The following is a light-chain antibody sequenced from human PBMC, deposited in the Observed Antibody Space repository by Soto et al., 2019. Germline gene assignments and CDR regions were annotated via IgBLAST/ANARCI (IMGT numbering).Light chain of an antibody. V-gene: IGKV3-15*01. CDR1: QSVRSN. CDR3: QQYNNWPLT. CDR2: GAS. Sequence: EVVMTQSPVTLSVSPGETATLSCRASQSVRSNLAWYQQKPGQPPRLLIYGASTRATGIPARFSGSGSGTEFTLTISSLQSEDFAIYYCQQYNNWPLTFGGGTKVEIK. J-gene: IGKJ4*01.